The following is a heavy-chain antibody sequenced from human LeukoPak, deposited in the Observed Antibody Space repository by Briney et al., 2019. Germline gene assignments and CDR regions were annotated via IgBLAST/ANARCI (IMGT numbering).Heavy chain of an antibody. D-gene: IGHD4-17*01. CDR1: GFTFSSYW. CDR3: AKGRGTTVTAAANY. CDR2: IQQEGSEK. V-gene: IGHV3-7*05. J-gene: IGHJ4*02. Sequence: GGSLRLSCAASGFTFSSYWMSWVRQAPGKGLEWVANIQQEGSEKYYVDSVKGRFTISRDNPKNTLFLQFNSLRADDTAVYYCAKGRGTTVTAAANYWGQGTLVTVSS.